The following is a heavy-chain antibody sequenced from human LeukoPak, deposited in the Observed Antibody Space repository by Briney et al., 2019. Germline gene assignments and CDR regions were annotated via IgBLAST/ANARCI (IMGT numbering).Heavy chain of an antibody. CDR3: ARDGEIQLWPRVVGDSNEKNAFDI. J-gene: IGHJ3*02. CDR1: GFTFSSYS. CDR2: ISSSSSYI. Sequence: PGGSLRLSCAASGFTFSSYSMNWVRQAPGKGLEWVSSISSSSSYIYYADSVKGRFTISRDNAKNSLYLQMNSLRAEDTAVYYCARDGEIQLWPRVVGDSNEKNAFDIWGQGTMVTVSS. D-gene: IGHD5-18*01. V-gene: IGHV3-21*01.